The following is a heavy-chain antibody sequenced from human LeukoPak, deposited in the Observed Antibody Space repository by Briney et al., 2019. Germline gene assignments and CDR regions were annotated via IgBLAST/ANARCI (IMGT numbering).Heavy chain of an antibody. V-gene: IGHV3-66*02. J-gene: IGHJ4*02. CDR1: GFTVSSNY. Sequence: GGSLRLSCAASGFTVSSNYMSWVRQAPGKGLEWVSVIYSGGSTYYAGSVNGRFTISRDNSKNTLYLQMNSLRAEDTAVYYCARAFRTFGVVPPDYWGQGTLVSVSS. CDR2: IYSGGST. CDR3: ARAFRTFGVVPPDY. D-gene: IGHD3-3*02.